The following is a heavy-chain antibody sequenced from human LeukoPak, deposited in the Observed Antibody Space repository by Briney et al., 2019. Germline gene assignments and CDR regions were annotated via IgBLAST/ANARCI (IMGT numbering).Heavy chain of an antibody. CDR1: GGSFSGYY. J-gene: IGHJ5*02. Sequence: PSETLSLTCAVYGGSFSGYYWSRIRQPPGKGLEWIGYIYHSGSTYYNPSLKSRVTISVDRSKNQFSLKLSSVTAADTAVYYCAGALVVVPAAIRWFDPWGQGTLVTVSS. D-gene: IGHD2-2*01. CDR3: AGALVVVPAAIRWFDP. V-gene: IGHV4-34*01. CDR2: IYHSGST.